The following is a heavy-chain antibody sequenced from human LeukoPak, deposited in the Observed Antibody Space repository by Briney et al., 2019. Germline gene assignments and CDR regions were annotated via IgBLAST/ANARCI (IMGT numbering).Heavy chain of an antibody. D-gene: IGHD1-26*01. CDR3: ARALSGNNDY. J-gene: IGHJ4*02. CDR2: INPSGGST. CDR1: GYTFTGYY. V-gene: IGHV1-46*01. Sequence: SVKVSCKASGYTFTGYYMHWVRQAPGQGLEWMGIINPSGGSTSYAQKFQGRVAMTRDTSTSTVYMELSSLRSEDTAVYYCARALSGNNDYWGQGTLVTVSS.